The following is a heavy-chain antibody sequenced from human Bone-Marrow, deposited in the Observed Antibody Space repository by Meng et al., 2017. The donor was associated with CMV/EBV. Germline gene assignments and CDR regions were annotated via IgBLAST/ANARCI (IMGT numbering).Heavy chain of an antibody. CDR1: GFTFSSYD. J-gene: IGHJ6*02. Sequence: GGSLRLSCAASGFTFSSYDMHWVRQATGKGLEWVSAIGTAGDTYYPGSVKGRFTISRENAKNSLYLQMNSLRAGDTAVYYCARDISPQLVLFVHLRPNYYGMDVWGQGTTVTVSS. CDR3: ARDISPQLVLFVHLRPNYYGMDV. CDR2: IGTAGDT. V-gene: IGHV3-13*01. D-gene: IGHD6-13*01.